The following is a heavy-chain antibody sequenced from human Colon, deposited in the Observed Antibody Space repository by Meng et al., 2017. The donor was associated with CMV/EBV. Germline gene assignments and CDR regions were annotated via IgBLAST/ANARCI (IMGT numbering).Heavy chain of an antibody. CDR3: SRGTSYSGSLPLDS. CDR1: GGSFSDYA. J-gene: IGHJ4*02. V-gene: IGHV1-69*05. D-gene: IGHD1-26*01. CDR2: IIPVFGTP. Sequence: SVKVSCKTSGGSFSDYALSWLRQAPGQGLEWIGGIIPVFGTPNYAQSFQGRVAITTDEFTSTSYMELNSLTSEDTAVYYCSRGTSYSGSLPLDSWGQGTQVTVSS.